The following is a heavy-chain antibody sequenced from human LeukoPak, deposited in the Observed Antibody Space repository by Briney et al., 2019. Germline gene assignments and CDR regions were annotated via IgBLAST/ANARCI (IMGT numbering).Heavy chain of an antibody. CDR2: ISAYNGNT. J-gene: IGHJ6*03. CDR3: ARERYTSSWYLGFVYYYYMDV. V-gene: IGHV1-18*04. D-gene: IGHD6-13*01. CDR1: GYTFTGYY. Sequence: ASVKVSCKASGYTFTGYYMHWVRQAPGQGLEWMGWISAYNGNTNYAQKLQGRVTMTTDTSTSTAYMELRSLRSDDTAVYYCARERYTSSWYLGFVYYYYMDVWGKGTTVTVSS.